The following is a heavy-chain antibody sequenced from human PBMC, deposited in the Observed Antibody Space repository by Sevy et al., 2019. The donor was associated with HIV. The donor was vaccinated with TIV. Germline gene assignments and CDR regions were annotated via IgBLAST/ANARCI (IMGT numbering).Heavy chain of an antibody. CDR1: GFTFSSYW. CDR2: IKQDGSEK. CDR3: ARVVRGADRGYHSAFDI. D-gene: IGHD3-10*01. V-gene: IGHV3-7*01. Sequence: GGSLRLSCAASGFTFSSYWMSWVRQAPGKGLEWVANIKQDGSEKYYVDSVKGRFTISRDNAKNSLYLQMNSLRAEDTAVYYCARVVRGADRGYHSAFDIWGQGTMVTVSS. J-gene: IGHJ3*02.